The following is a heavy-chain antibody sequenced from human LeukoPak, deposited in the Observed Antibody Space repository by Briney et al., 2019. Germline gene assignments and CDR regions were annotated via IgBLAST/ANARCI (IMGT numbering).Heavy chain of an antibody. CDR1: GFNFSIYW. Sequence: AGSLRVSCAVSGFNFSIYWMSWVRQAPGKGVDWVSTISGSGGRIYNADSVKGRFTNSRDNSKNMLSLQMNCLRAEDTAVYYCAKDFMVRGVYYFDYWGQGTLVTVSS. V-gene: IGHV3-23*01. D-gene: IGHD3-10*01. CDR3: AKDFMVRGVYYFDY. J-gene: IGHJ4*02. CDR2: ISGSGGRI.